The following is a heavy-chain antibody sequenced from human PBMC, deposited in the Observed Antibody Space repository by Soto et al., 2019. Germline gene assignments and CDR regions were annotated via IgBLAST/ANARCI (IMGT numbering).Heavy chain of an antibody. J-gene: IGHJ4*02. CDR3: AREGSWYFDY. CDR1: GYTFTSYG. Sequence: VASVKVSCKASGYTFTSYGISWVRQAPGQGLEWMGWISASSGTTNYAQKLQGRVTMTTDTSTSTAYMELRSLRSDDTAVYYCAREGSWYFDYWGQGILVTVSS. D-gene: IGHD6-13*01. V-gene: IGHV1-18*01. CDR2: ISASSGTT.